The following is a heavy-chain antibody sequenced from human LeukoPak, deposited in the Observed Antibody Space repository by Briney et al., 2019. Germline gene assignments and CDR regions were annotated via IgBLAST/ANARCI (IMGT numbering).Heavy chain of an antibody. V-gene: IGHV4-61*05. Sequence: SETLSLTCTVSGGSISSSSYYWGWIRQPPGKGLEWIGYIYYSGSTNYNPSLKSRVTISVDTSKNQFSLKLSSVTAADTAVYYCARHDRGYSLIFYWGQGTLVTVSS. D-gene: IGHD5-18*01. CDR2: IYYSGST. CDR1: GGSISSSSYY. J-gene: IGHJ4*02. CDR3: ARHDRGYSLIFY.